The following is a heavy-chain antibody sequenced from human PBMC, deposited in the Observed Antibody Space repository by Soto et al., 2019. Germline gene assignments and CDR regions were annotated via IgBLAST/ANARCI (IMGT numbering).Heavy chain of an antibody. CDR3: AHKWDGYRGFKY. CDR2: IYWDDDK. CDR1: GFSLSTSGVG. D-gene: IGHD1-26*01. J-gene: IGHJ4*02. Sequence: QITLKESGPPLVKPTQTLTLTCTFSGFSLSTSGVGVGWIRQPPGTALEWLALIYWDDDKRYSPSLKSRLTITKDTSKNQLVLTMTNMDPVDTASYYCAHKWDGYRGFKYWGQGTLVTVSS. V-gene: IGHV2-5*02.